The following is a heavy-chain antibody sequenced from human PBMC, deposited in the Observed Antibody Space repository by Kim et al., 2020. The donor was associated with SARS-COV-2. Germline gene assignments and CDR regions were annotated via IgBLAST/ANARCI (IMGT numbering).Heavy chain of an antibody. CDR3: ARHLTDEPVYYYDSSGYPLIRGYWYFDL. D-gene: IGHD3-22*01. CDR2: IYYSGST. J-gene: IGHJ2*01. CDR1: GGSISSSSYY. Sequence: SETLSLTCTVSGGSISSSSYYWGWIRQPPGKGLEWIGSIYYSGSTYYNPSLKSRVTISVDTSKNQFSLKLSSVTAADTAVYYCARHLTDEPVYYYDSSGYPLIRGYWYFDLWGRGTLVTVSS. V-gene: IGHV4-39*01.